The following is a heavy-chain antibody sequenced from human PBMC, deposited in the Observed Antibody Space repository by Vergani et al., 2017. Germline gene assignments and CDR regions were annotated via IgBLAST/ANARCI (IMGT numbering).Heavy chain of an antibody. V-gene: IGHV3-9*01. D-gene: IGHD6-13*01. CDR1: GFTFDDYA. CDR3: ARVFFSSSSWSYYYYGMDV. CDR2: ISWNSGSI. J-gene: IGHJ6*02. Sequence: EVQLVESGGGLVQPGRSLRLSCAASGFTFDDYAMHWVRQAPGKGLEWVSGISWNSGSIGYADSVKGRFTISRDNAKNSLYLQMNSLRAEDTALYYCARVFFSSSSWSYYYYGMDVWGQGTTVTVSS.